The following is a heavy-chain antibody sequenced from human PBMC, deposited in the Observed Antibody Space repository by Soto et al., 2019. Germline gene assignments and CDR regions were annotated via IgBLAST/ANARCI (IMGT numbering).Heavy chain of an antibody. CDR2: LSGSGDTT. CDR3: AKGTQFFYYYAMDV. V-gene: IGHV3-23*01. J-gene: IGHJ6*02. Sequence: GGSLRLSCAASGFTFSSYGMNWVRQAPGKGLEWVSVLSGSGDTTYYADSVRGRFSISRDNSKNTLYLQMSSLRGEDTAVYYCAKGTQFFYYYAMDVWGQGTTVTVSS. CDR1: GFTFSSYG.